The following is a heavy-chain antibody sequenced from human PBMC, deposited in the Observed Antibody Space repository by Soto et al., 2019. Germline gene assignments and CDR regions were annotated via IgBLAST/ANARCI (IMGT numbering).Heavy chain of an antibody. CDR3: ARTMVRGVIITPGYGMDV. D-gene: IGHD3-10*01. Sequence: VGSLRLSCAASGFTFSNYGMHWVRQAPGKGLEWVAVIWYDGSNKYYAGSVKGRFTISRDNSKNTLYLQMNSLRAEDTAVYYCARTMVRGVIITPGYGMDVWGQGTTVTV. J-gene: IGHJ6*02. CDR1: GFTFSNYG. V-gene: IGHV3-33*01. CDR2: IWYDGSNK.